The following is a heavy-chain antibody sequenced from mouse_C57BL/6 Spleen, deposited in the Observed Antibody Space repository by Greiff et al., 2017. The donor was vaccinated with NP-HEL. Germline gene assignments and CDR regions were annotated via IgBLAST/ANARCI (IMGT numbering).Heavy chain of an antibody. CDR1: GYTFTSYW. J-gene: IGHJ4*01. V-gene: IGHV1-64*01. Sequence: QVQLQQPGAELVKPGASVKLSCKASGYTFTSYWMHWVKQRPGQGLEWIGMIHPNSGSTNYNEKFKSKATLTVDKSSSTAYMQLSSLTSEDSAVYYCARSLIYYYGSSYEYAMDYWGQGTSVTVSS. CDR3: ARSLIYYYGSSYEYAMDY. D-gene: IGHD1-1*01. CDR2: IHPNSGST.